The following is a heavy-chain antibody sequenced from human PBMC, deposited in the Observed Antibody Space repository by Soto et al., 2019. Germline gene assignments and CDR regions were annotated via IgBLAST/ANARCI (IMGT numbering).Heavy chain of an antibody. CDR1: GGSISSSSYY. J-gene: IGHJ4*02. CDR3: AGDYGDYQFDY. CDR2: ISYRGTN. V-gene: IGHV4-39*02. D-gene: IGHD4-17*01. Sequence: SETLSLTCTVSGGSISSSSYYWGRLRQPPGKGLEWIGNISYRGTNYYNPSLKSRVITSVDTSKYQFTLKLASVTAADTAVYYCAGDYGDYQFDYWGQGTLVTVSS.